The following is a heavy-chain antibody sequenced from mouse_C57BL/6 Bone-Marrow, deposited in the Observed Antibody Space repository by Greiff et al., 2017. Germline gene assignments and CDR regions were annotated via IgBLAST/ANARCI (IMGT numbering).Heavy chain of an antibody. Sequence: VQLVESGAELVRPGASVTLSCKASGYTFTDYEMHWVKQTPVHGLEWIGAIDPETGGTAYNQKFKGKAILTADKSSSTAYMALRSLTSEDSAVYYCTRTPITTVVAYWYFDVWGTGTTVTVSS. D-gene: IGHD1-1*01. V-gene: IGHV1-15*01. J-gene: IGHJ1*03. CDR3: TRTPITTVVAYWYFDV. CDR2: IDPETGGT. CDR1: GYTFTDYE.